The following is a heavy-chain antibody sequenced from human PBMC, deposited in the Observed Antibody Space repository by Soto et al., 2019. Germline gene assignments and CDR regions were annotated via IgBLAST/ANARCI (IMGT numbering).Heavy chain of an antibody. Sequence: QVQLVESGGGVFQPGRSLRLYCAASGFTFSHYGIHWVRQSPCKGLEWLAVISYDGSNKHSADSVKGRFTVSRDNDKTTLYLQMNSLRADDTAVYFCARYSGKEQGPIDYWGQGTLVPVSS. D-gene: IGHD1-26*01. CDR3: ARYSGKEQGPIDY. CDR2: ISYDGSNK. CDR1: GFTFSHYG. J-gene: IGHJ4*02. V-gene: IGHV3-30*03.